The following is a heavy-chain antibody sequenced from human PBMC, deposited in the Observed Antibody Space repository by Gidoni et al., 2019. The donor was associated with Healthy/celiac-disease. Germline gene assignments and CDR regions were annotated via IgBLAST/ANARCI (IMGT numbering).Heavy chain of an antibody. J-gene: IGHJ6*02. D-gene: IGHD3-3*01. Sequence: QVTLKESGPVLVKPTETLTRTCTVSGFSLRTARMGVSWIRQPPGKALEWLAHIFSNDEKSYSTSLKSRLTISKDTSKSQVVLTMTNMDPVDTATYYCARITYDFWSGYGMDVWGQGTTVTVSS. CDR2: IFSNDEK. V-gene: IGHV2-26*01. CDR1: GFSLRTARMG. CDR3: ARITYDFWSGYGMDV.